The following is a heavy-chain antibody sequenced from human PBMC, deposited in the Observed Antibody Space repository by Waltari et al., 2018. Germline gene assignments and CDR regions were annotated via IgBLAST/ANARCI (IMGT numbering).Heavy chain of an antibody. D-gene: IGHD1-26*01. J-gene: IGHJ6*02. CDR2: ISGSASGT. V-gene: IGHV3-23*04. CDR1: GFTFTTYA. CDR3: AKDEQFIRVGAYAYYGLDV. Sequence: EVQVEESGGSLVQPGGSLRLSCAASGFTFTTYAMSWIRQAPGRGLEWVSAISGSASGTYYADSVKGRFTISRDNSKNTLYLQMNSLRDEDTAVYYCAKDEQFIRVGAYAYYGLDVWGQGTTVTVSS.